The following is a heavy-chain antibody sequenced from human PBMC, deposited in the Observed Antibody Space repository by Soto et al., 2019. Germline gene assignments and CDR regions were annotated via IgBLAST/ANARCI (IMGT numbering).Heavy chain of an antibody. CDR3: AKEYYYDSSGFY. D-gene: IGHD3-22*01. Sequence: GGSLRLSCAASGFTFSSYAMSWVRQAPGKGLEWVSAISGSGGSTYYADSVKGQFTISRDNSKNTLYLQMNSLRTEDTAVYYCAKEYYYDSSGFYWGQGTLVTVSS. V-gene: IGHV3-23*01. J-gene: IGHJ4*02. CDR1: GFTFSSYA. CDR2: ISGSGGST.